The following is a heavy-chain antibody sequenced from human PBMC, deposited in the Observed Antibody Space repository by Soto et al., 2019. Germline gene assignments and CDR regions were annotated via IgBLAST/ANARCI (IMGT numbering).Heavy chain of an antibody. V-gene: IGHV3-23*01. D-gene: IGHD6-19*01. CDR3: AKDRNERGSGWYSH. CDR2: ISGSGGST. CDR1: GFTFSSYA. Sequence: GGSLRLSCAASGFTFSSYAVSWVRQAPGKGLEWVSAISGSGGSTYYADSVKGRFTISRDNSKNTLYLQMNSLRAEDTAVYYCAKDRNERGSGWYSHWGQGAMVTVAS. J-gene: IGHJ4*02.